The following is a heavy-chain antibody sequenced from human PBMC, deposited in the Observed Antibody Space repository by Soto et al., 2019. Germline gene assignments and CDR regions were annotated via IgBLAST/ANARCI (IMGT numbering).Heavy chain of an antibody. CDR1: GFTFTTYW. CDR2: INGDGSST. J-gene: IGHJ4*02. Sequence: GGSLRLSCAASGFTFTTYWMHWVRQVPGKGLVWVSRINGDGSSTTYADSVKGRFTISRDNAKNTLYLQMNSLRAEDTAVYYCTRGPRASSTGTGAHWGQGTLV. V-gene: IGHV3-74*01. CDR3: TRGPRASSTGTGAH. D-gene: IGHD1-1*01.